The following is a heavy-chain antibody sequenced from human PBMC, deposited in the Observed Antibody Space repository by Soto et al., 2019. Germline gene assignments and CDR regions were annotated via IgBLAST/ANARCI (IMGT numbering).Heavy chain of an antibody. CDR3: ARATSDGSGSYDPNWFDP. J-gene: IGHJ5*02. CDR1: GYTFTSYG. D-gene: IGHD3-10*01. V-gene: IGHV1-18*01. CDR2: ISAYNGNT. Sequence: ASVKVSCKASGYTFTSYGISWVRQAPGQGLEWMGWISAYNGNTNYAQKLQGRVTMTTDTSTSTAYMELRSLRSDDTAVYYCARATSDGSGSYDPNWFDPWGQGTLVTVSS.